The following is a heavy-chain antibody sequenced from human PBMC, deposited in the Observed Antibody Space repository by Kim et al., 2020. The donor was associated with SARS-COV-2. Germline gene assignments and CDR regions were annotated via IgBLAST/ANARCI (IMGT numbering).Heavy chain of an antibody. V-gene: IGHV4-34*01. CDR2: INHSGST. CDR3: ATSGSINFDY. Sequence: SETLSLTCAVYGGSFSGYYWSWIRQPPGKGLEWIGEINHSGSTNYNPSLKSRVTISVDTSKNQFSLKLSSVTAADTAVYYCATSGSINFDYWGQGTLVTVSS. J-gene: IGHJ4*02. D-gene: IGHD3-10*01. CDR1: GGSFSGYY.